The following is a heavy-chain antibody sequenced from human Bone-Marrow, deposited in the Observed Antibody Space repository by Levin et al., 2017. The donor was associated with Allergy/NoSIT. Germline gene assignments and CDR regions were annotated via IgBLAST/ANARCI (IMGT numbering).Heavy chain of an antibody. Sequence: GGSLRLSCAASGFTFSSYWMSWVRQAPGKGLEWVANIKQDGSEKYYVDSVKGRFTISRDNAKNSLYLQMNSLRAEDTAVYYCARVAYDILTGYFDYWGQGTLVTVSS. CDR2: IKQDGSEK. CDR1: GFTFSSYW. J-gene: IGHJ4*02. V-gene: IGHV3-7*01. D-gene: IGHD3-9*01. CDR3: ARVAYDILTGYFDY.